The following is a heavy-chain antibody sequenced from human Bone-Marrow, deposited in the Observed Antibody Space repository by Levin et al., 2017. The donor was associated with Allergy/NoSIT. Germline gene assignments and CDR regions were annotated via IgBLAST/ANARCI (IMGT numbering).Heavy chain of an antibody. CDR3: ARWAGLGATSYYYGMDV. CDR1: GFTFSSYA. V-gene: IGHV3-23*01. CDR2: VSDSGGST. Sequence: RSGGSLRLSCAASGFTFSSYAMSWVRQAPGKGLEWVSSVSDSGGSTYYADSVKGRFTISRDNSKNTLYLQMNSLRAEDTAVYYCARWAGLGATSYYYGMDVWGQGTTVTVSS. J-gene: IGHJ6*02. D-gene: IGHD1-26*01.